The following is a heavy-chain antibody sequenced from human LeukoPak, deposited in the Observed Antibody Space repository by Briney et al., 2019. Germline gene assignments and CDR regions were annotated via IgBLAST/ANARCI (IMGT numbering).Heavy chain of an antibody. V-gene: IGHV4-61*02. CDR3: AREFTF. D-gene: IGHD3-16*01. CDR2: IYASGTT. Sequence: ASQTLSLTCTVSGGSTRSSSYYWSWIRQPAGTGLEWIGRIYASGTTNYNPSLKSRVTIPVDTSKNQFSLNLSSVSAADTAVYYCAREFTFWGQGILVTVSS. J-gene: IGHJ4*02. CDR1: GGSTRSSSYY.